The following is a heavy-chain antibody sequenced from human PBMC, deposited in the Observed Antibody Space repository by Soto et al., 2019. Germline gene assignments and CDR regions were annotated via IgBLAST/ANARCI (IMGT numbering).Heavy chain of an antibody. D-gene: IGHD3-3*01. Sequence: QVQLVESGGGVVQPGRSLRLSCAASGFTFSSFVMHWVRQAPGKGLEWVAALSYDGSNKNYADSVKGRLTISRDNSKSTLYLQMNSLRTEDTAVYYCVRDGPRITIYGYGDYWGQRTLVTVSS. J-gene: IGHJ4*02. CDR1: GFTFSSFV. CDR2: LSYDGSNK. CDR3: VRDGPRITIYGYGDY. V-gene: IGHV3-30*04.